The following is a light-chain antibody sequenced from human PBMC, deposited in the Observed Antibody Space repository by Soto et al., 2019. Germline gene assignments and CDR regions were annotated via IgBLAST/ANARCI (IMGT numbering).Light chain of an antibody. CDR1: QSVASY. V-gene: IGKV3-11*01. CDR3: QQRSDWPIT. CDR2: GAS. J-gene: IGKJ5*01. Sequence: EIVLTQSPATLSLSPGERATLSCRASQSVASYLAWYQQKPGQAPSLLIYGASNRATGIPARFSGSGSGTDFTLTISSLEPEDVAVYYCQQRSDWPITFGQGTRLEIK.